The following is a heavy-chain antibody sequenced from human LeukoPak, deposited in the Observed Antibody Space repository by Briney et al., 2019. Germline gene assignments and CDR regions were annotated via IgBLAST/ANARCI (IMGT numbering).Heavy chain of an antibody. CDR3: ARGIPQAIVVVPAAYNWFDP. Sequence: SETLSLTCAVYGGSFSGYYWSWIRQPPGKGLEWIGEINHSGSTNYNPSLKSRVTISVDTSKNQFSLKLSSMTAADTAVYYCARGIPQAIVVVPAAYNWFDPWGQGTLVTVSS. CDR1: GGSFSGYY. D-gene: IGHD2-2*01. CDR2: INHSGST. J-gene: IGHJ5*02. V-gene: IGHV4-34*01.